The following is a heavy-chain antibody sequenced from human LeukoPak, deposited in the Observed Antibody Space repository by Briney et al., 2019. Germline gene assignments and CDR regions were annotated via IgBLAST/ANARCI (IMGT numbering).Heavy chain of an antibody. Sequence: GGSLRLSCAAPGFTFSSYSMSWVRQAPGKGLEWVSAISGSGGNTFYADSVKGRFTISRDNSKNTLYLQMNSLRAEDTAVYYCAKDAEYYYYGMDVWGQGTTVTVSS. CDR1: GFTFSSYS. V-gene: IGHV3-23*01. J-gene: IGHJ6*02. CDR3: AKDAEYYYYGMDV. CDR2: ISGSGGNT.